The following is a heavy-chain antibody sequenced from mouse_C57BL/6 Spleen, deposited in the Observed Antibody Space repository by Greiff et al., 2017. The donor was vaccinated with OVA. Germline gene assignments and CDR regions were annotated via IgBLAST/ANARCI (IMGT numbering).Heavy chain of an antibody. J-gene: IGHJ2*01. CDR3: ASANWYYFDY. CDR1: GFTFSDYG. D-gene: IGHD4-1*02. Sequence: EVHLVESGGGLVKPGGSLKLSCAASGFTFSDYGMHCVRQAPEKGLEWVAYISSGSSTIYYADTVKGRFTISRDNAKNTLFLQMTSLRSEDTAMYYCASANWYYFDYWGQGTTLTVSS. CDR2: ISSGSSTI. V-gene: IGHV5-17*01.